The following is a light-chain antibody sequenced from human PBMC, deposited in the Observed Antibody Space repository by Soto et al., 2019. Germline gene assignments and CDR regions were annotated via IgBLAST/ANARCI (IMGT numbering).Light chain of an antibody. CDR2: GAS. CDR3: QQYGSSGT. CDR1: QSVSTN. V-gene: IGKV3-20*01. Sequence: VVMTQSPATLSVSPGERATLSCRASQSVSTNLAWYQQKSGQAPRLLIYGASNRATGIPDRFSGSGSGTDFTLTISRLEPEDFAVYYCQQYGSSGTFGQGTKVDIK. J-gene: IGKJ1*01.